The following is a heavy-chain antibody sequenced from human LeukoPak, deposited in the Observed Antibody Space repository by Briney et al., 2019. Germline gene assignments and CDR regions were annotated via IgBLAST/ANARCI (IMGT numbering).Heavy chain of an antibody. CDR3: ARTLWGSYFDY. CDR1: GFTLSSYS. J-gene: IGHJ4*02. D-gene: IGHD3-16*01. CDR2: ISSSSSTI. Sequence: GGSLRLSCAASGFTLSSYSMNWVRQAPGKGLEWVSYISSSSSTIYYADSVKGRFTITRDNAKNSLYLQMNSLRAEDTAVYYCARTLWGSYFDYWGQGTLVTVSS. V-gene: IGHV3-48*04.